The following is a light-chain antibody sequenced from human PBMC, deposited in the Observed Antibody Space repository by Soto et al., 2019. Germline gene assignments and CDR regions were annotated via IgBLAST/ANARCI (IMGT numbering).Light chain of an antibody. Sequence: ENVLTQAPGTPSLSPRERATLSCRASQSVSSGYLAWYQQKPGQAPRLLIYGASSRATGIPDRFSGSGSGTDFTLTISGLEPEDFAVYYCQQYITSPLTFGGGTKVDIK. CDR1: QSVSSGY. V-gene: IGKV3-20*01. J-gene: IGKJ4*01. CDR2: GAS. CDR3: QQYITSPLT.